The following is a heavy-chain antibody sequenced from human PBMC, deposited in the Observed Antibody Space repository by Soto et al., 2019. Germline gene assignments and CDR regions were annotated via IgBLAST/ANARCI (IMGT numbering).Heavy chain of an antibody. D-gene: IGHD2-21*02. CDR2: IHPSGGGT. CDR1: GYTFNTYY. V-gene: IGHV1-46*02. CDR3: ARGGHIAVVTASFDN. Sequence: QVQLVQSGAEVRKPGASVKVSCRPSGYTFNTYYLHWLRQAPGQALEWMGVIHPSGGGTTYAQKFLGRVNVTXEXSAXTVCMELSSLRSDDTAVYYCARGGHIAVVTASFDNWGQGTLVTVSS. J-gene: IGHJ4*02.